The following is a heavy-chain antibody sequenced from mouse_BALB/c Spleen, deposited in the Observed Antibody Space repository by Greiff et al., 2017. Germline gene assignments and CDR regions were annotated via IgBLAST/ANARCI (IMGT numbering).Heavy chain of an antibody. CDR2: INPSTGYT. Sequence: QVQLKQSGAELAKPGASVKMSCKASGYTFTSYWMHWVKQRPGQGLEWIGYINPSTGYTEYNQKFKDKATLTADKSSSTAYMQLSSLTSEDSAVYYCAGNYDYYAMDYWGQGTSVTVSS. CDR3: AGNYDYYAMDY. CDR1: GYTFTSYW. V-gene: IGHV1-7*01. J-gene: IGHJ4*01.